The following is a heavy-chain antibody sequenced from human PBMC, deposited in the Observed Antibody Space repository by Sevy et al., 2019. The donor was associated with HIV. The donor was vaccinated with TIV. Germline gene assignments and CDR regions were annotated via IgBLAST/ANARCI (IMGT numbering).Heavy chain of an antibody. CDR2: INPNSGGT. Sequence: ASVKVSCKASGYTITGYYMHWVRQAPGQGLEWMGWINPNSGGTNYAQKFQGRVTMTRDTSISTAYMELSRLRSDDTAVYYCARSPYSSGWGAFDYWGQGTLVTVSS. CDR1: GYTITGYY. J-gene: IGHJ4*02. D-gene: IGHD6-19*01. V-gene: IGHV1-2*02. CDR3: ARSPYSSGWGAFDY.